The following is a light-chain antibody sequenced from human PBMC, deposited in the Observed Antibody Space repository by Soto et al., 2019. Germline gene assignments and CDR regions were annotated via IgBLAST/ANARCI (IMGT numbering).Light chain of an antibody. CDR2: GAS. CDR1: QSISSN. Sequence: EIVMTQSPATLSLSPGEIATLSCSASQSISSNLAWYQQKPGQAPRLLIYGASTRAPDIPARFSGSGSGTDFTLTISSLQSADFAVYYCQHYNNWPPLNFGGGTKVDIK. CDR3: QHYNNWPPLN. J-gene: IGKJ4*01. V-gene: IGKV3-15*01.